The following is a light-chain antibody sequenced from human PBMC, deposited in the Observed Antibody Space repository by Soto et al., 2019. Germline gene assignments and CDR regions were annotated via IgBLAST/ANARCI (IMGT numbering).Light chain of an antibody. V-gene: IGKV3-11*01. CDR2: DAF. CDR1: QSVSSY. Sequence: EIVLTQSPATLSLSPGERATLSCRASQSVSSYLAWYQQKAGQAHRLLIYDAFHRATGIPDRFSGSGSGTDCTLTISSLEPECVAVYYCQQRSNSITFGQGTRLEIK. CDR3: QQRSNSIT. J-gene: IGKJ5*01.